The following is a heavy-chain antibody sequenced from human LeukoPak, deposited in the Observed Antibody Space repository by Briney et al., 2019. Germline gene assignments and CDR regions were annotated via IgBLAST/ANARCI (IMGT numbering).Heavy chain of an antibody. Sequence: SGGSLRLSCAASGFTFRNCAMSWIRQPPGKGLEWIGYIYYSGSTNYNPSLKSRVTISVDTSKNQFSLKLSSVTAADTAVYYCARAPDANWFDPWGQGTLVTVSS. J-gene: IGHJ5*02. CDR2: IYYSGST. V-gene: IGHV4-59*01. CDR3: ARAPDANWFDP. CDR1: GFTFRNCA.